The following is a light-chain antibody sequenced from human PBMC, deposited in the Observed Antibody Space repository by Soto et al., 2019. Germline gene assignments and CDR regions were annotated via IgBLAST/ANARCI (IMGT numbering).Light chain of an antibody. J-gene: IGKJ2*03. CDR3: QQSYSYPYS. CDR1: QSISTY. CDR2: TAF. Sequence: DIQMTQSPSSLSASVGDRVTITCRASQSISTYLNWYQQKPGKAPKLLIYTAFSLQIGVPSRFSGSGSWTDFTLTISSLQPEDFATYYCQQSYSYPYSFGQGTKLEIK. V-gene: IGKV1-39*01.